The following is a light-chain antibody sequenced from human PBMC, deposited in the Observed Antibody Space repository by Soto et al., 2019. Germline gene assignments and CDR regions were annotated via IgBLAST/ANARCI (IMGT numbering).Light chain of an antibody. Sequence: EIVLTQSPGTLSLSPGERATLSCRASQSVTSNYLAWYQQKPGQAPRLLVYGASSRATGISDRFSGSGSGTDFTLPIRRLEPEAFAVYYCQHYVSPPITFGQGTRLEIK. V-gene: IGKV3-20*01. CDR3: QHYVSPPIT. CDR2: GAS. J-gene: IGKJ5*01. CDR1: QSVTSNY.